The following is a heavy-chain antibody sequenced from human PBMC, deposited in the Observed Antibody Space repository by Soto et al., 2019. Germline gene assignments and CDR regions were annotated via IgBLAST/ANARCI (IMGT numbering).Heavy chain of an antibody. CDR1: GGSISTYY. J-gene: IGHJ3*02. CDR3: ARGGRDGFDI. V-gene: IGHV4-4*07. CDR2: VYISGST. Sequence: SETLSLTCTVSGGSISTYYWNWIRQSAGKGLEWIGRVYISGSTNYHPSLKSRVAMSVDTSNNQFSLKVTSVTAADTAAYYCARGGRDGFDIWGQGTMVTVSS.